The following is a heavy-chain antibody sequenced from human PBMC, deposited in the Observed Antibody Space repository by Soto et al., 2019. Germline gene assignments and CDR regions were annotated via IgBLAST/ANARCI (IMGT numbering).Heavy chain of an antibody. Sequence: PGGSLRLSCAASEFTFSSYAMHWVRQAPGKGLEWVAVISYDGSNKYYADSVKGRFTISRDNSKNTLYLQMNSLRAEDTAVYYCARPSGVDSSSFAYWGQGTLVTVSS. CDR1: EFTFSSYA. J-gene: IGHJ4*02. CDR3: ARPSGVDSSSFAY. V-gene: IGHV3-30-3*01. D-gene: IGHD3-22*01. CDR2: ISYDGSNK.